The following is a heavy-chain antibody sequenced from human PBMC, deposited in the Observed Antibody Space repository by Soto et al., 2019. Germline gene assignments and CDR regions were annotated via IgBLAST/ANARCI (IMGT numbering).Heavy chain of an antibody. V-gene: IGHV3-7*01. Sequence: PGGSLRLSCAASGFTFDTYAMSWVRQAPGRGLEWVATIKPDGSEKYYVDSVKGRFTISRDNAKNSLYLQMNSLRVEDTAVFYCADPLDLDVWGKGATVTVSS. CDR3: ADPLDLDV. CDR2: IKPDGSEK. J-gene: IGHJ6*04. CDR1: GFTFDTYA. D-gene: IGHD3-16*02.